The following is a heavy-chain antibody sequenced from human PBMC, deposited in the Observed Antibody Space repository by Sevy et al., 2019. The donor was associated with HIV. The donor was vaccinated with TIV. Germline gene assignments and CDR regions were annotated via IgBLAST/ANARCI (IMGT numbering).Heavy chain of an antibody. CDR3: AGDSHYDFWSGYYTSYYYYGMDV. CDR1: GYTFTGYY. J-gene: IGHJ6*02. Sequence: ASVKVSCKASGYTFTGYYMHWVRQAPGQGLEWMGWINPNSGGTNYAQKFQGRVTMTRDTSISTAYMELSRLRSDDTAVYYCAGDSHYDFWSGYYTSYYYYGMDVWGQGTTVTVSS. D-gene: IGHD3-3*01. V-gene: IGHV1-2*02. CDR2: INPNSGGT.